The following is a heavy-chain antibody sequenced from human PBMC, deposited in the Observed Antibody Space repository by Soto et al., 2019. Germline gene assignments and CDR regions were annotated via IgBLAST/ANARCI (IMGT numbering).Heavy chain of an antibody. CDR1: GFTFSNYG. CDR2: ISGGGDIT. D-gene: IGHD2-21*02. Sequence: SLRLSCAASGFTFSNYGMSWVRQAPGKGLEWVSAISGGGDITYYIGSVKGRFTISKDNSKNTLYLQMNSLRAEDTAVYYCAKEDNAGMVVTTFDYWGQGALVTVSS. CDR3: AKEDNAGMVVTTFDY. J-gene: IGHJ4*02. V-gene: IGHV3-23*01.